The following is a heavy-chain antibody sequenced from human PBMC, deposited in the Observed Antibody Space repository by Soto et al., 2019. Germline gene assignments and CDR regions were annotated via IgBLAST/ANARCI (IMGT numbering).Heavy chain of an antibody. CDR2: MTGSGGDI. J-gene: IGHJ4*02. CDR1: GFTFSIYA. D-gene: IGHD2-21*02. Sequence: EVQLVESGGGLVQPGGSLRLSCAASGFTFSIYAMMWVRQPPGKGQEWVAGMTGSGGDIRYADSVKGRFTISKDNSKNTLYLQMNSLRAEDTAMYYCAKDAVYGDGLWLAANWGQGTLVTVSS. CDR3: AKDAVYGDGLWLAAN. V-gene: IGHV3-23*04.